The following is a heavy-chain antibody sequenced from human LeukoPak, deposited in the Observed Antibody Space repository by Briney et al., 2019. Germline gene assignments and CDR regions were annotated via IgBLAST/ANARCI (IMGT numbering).Heavy chain of an antibody. J-gene: IGHJ6*03. D-gene: IGHD4-11*01. CDR3: ARINDYNFHYYYYYYMDV. CDR1: GYTFTGYY. CDR2: INPNSGGT. Sequence: ASVKVSCKASGYTFTGYYMHWVRQAPGQGLEWMGWINPNSGGTNYAQKFQGRVTMTRDTSISTAYMELSRLRSDDTAVYYCARINDYNFHYYYYYYMDVWGKGTTVTVSS. V-gene: IGHV1-2*02.